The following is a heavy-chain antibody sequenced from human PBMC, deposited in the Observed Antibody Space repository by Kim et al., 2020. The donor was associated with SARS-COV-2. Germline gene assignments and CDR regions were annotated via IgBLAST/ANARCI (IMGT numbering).Heavy chain of an antibody. J-gene: IGHJ4*02. CDR3: AREVGDYFPYYFDY. D-gene: IGHD4-17*01. Sequence: YNPSRKSRVTISVDTSKNQFSLKLSSVTTADTAVYYCAREVGDYFPYYFDYWGQGTLVTVSS. V-gene: IGHV4-59*01.